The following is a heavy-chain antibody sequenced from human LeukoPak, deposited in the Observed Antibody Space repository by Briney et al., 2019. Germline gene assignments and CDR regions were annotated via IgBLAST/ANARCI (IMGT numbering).Heavy chain of an antibody. V-gene: IGHV1-18*01. Sequence: ASVKVSCKTSGYTFTTYGITWVRQAPGQGLEWMGWISTYNTITNYEPKFRGRVTMTRDTSTNTVYMELRSLTSDDTAVYYCARVGNSGWYFDYWGQGTLVTVSS. CDR2: ISTYNTIT. CDR1: GYTFTTYG. D-gene: IGHD4-23*01. CDR3: ARVGNSGWYFDY. J-gene: IGHJ4*02.